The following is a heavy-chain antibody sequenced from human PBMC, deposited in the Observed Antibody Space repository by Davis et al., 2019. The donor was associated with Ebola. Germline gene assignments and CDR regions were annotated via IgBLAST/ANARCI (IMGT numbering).Heavy chain of an antibody. CDR3: ARGTIFGVVITDYFDY. D-gene: IGHD3-3*01. Sequence: GGSLRLSCAASGFTFSDYYMSWIRQAPGKGLEWVSYISSSGSTIYYADSVKGRFTISRDNAKNSLYLQMNSLRAEDMAVYYCARGTIFGVVITDYFDYWGQGTLVTVSS. CDR1: GFTFSDYY. V-gene: IGHV3-11*01. J-gene: IGHJ4*02. CDR2: ISSSGSTI.